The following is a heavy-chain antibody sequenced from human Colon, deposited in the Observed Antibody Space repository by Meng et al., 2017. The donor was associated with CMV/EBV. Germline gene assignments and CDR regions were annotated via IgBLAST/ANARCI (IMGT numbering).Heavy chain of an antibody. CDR1: RYTFTGYY. CDR3: ARDPGTANTYDAFDI. D-gene: IGHD2-21*02. J-gene: IGHJ3*02. V-gene: IGHV1-2*02. CDR2: IDPNSGGT. Sequence: ASVKVSCKASRYTFTGYYMHWVRQAPGQGLEWMGWIDPNSGGTNYAQKFQGRVTMTRDTSISTAYMELSRLRSDDTAVYYCARDPGTANTYDAFDIWGQGTMVTVSS.